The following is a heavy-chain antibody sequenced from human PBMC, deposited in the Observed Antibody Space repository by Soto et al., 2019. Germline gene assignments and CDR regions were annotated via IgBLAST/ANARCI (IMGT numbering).Heavy chain of an antibody. D-gene: IGHD1-1*01. CDR1: GLTFTSSA. J-gene: IGHJ4*02. V-gene: IGHV3-23*01. CDR2: IKGSPGNT. CDR3: GQSNWKDYQLDH. Sequence: GGSLRLSCAASGLTFTSSAMSWVRQAPGKGLEWVSTIKGSPGNTFYAKSVKGRFTVSRDSSESAVYLEMNSLRAEDTAVYYCGQSNWKDYQLDHWGQGT.